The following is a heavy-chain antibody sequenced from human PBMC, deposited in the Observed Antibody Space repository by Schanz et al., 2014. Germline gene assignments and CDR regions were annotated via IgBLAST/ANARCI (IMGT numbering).Heavy chain of an antibody. V-gene: IGHV3-48*01. Sequence: EVQLVQSGGGLVQPGGSLRLSCAASGFTFSSYSMNWVRQAPGKGLEWVSYVSRSTPDIYYADSVKGRFTMSRDNAKNSLYLQMTSLRAEDTAVYYCARKMKLGVYGGKGHDSLDIWGQGTMVTVSS. CDR1: GFTFSSYS. D-gene: IGHD4-17*01. CDR3: ARKMKLGVYGGKGHDSLDI. CDR2: VSRSTPDI. J-gene: IGHJ3*02.